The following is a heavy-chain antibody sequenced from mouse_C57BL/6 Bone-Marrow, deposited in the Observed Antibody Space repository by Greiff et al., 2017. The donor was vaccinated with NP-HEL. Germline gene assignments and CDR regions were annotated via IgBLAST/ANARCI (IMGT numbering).Heavy chain of an antibody. V-gene: IGHV8-8*01. Sequence: QVTLKESGPGLLQPSQTLSLTCSFSGFSLSTFGMGVGWLRQPSGQGLVWLAHIWWDDDRSYHPALKRRLTISKDTSNNQVFLKIANVDTADTATYYCARKGYGSSYRYCDVWGTGTTVTVSS. CDR3: ARKGYGSSYRYCDV. CDR2: IWWDDDR. J-gene: IGHJ1*03. CDR1: GFSLSTFGMG. D-gene: IGHD1-1*01.